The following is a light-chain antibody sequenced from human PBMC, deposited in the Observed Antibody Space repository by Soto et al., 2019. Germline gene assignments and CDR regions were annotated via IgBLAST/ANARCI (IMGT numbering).Light chain of an antibody. CDR2: EVS. J-gene: IGLJ1*01. Sequence: QSVLTQPASVSGTPGQSITISCTGSNSDVGIYDFVSWYQHHPGRAPKLIVSEVSHRPSGVSNRFSGSKSGNTASLTISGLQSEDEADYHCISYTSDDVHYVFGTGTKVTVL. CDR1: NSDVGIYDF. CDR3: ISYTSDDVHYV. V-gene: IGLV2-14*01.